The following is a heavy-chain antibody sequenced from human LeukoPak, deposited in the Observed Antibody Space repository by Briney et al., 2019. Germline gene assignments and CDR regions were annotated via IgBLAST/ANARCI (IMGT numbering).Heavy chain of an antibody. CDR1: GYTFTSYG. J-gene: IGHJ4*02. D-gene: IGHD3-22*01. V-gene: IGHV1-18*01. CDR3: ASPYYYDSSGYSPLGY. Sequence: ASVKVSCKASGYTFTSYGISWVRQAPGQGLEWMGWISAYNGNTNYAQKLQGRVTMTTDTSTSTAYMELRSLRSDDTAVYYCASPYYYDSSGYSPLGYWGQGTLVTVSS. CDR2: ISAYNGNT.